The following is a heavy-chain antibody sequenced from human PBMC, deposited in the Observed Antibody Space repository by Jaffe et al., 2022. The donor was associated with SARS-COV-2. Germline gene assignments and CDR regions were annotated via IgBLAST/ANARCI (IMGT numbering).Heavy chain of an antibody. V-gene: IGHV3-23*01. CDR3: AKDHIGFRGYSYGLDY. CDR1: GFTFSSYA. D-gene: IGHD5-18*01. CDR2: ISGSGGST. Sequence: EVQLLESGGGLVQPGGSLRLSCAASGFTFSSYAMSWVRQAPGKGLEWVSAISGSGGSTYYADSVKGRFTISRDNSKNTLYLQMNSLRAEDTAVYYCAKDHIGFRGYSYGLDYWGQGTLVTVSS. J-gene: IGHJ4*02.